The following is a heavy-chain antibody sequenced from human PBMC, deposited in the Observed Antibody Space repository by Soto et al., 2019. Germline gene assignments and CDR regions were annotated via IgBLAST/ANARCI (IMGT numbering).Heavy chain of an antibody. D-gene: IGHD3-10*01. V-gene: IGHV4-59*01. Sequence: PSETLSLTCTVSGGSISSYYWSWIRQPPGKGLEWIGYIYYSGSTNYNPSLKSRVTISVDTSKNQFSLKLSSVTAADTAVYYCASYYGSGSTFDYWGQGTLVIVSS. CDR1: GGSISSYY. CDR2: IYYSGST. CDR3: ASYYGSGSTFDY. J-gene: IGHJ4*02.